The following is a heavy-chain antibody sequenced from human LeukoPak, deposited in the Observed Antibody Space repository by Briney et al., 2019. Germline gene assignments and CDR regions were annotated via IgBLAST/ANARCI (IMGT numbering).Heavy chain of an antibody. CDR3: ARRRVYDILTGYTTNFDY. J-gene: IGHJ4*02. CDR1: GGSFGGYY. V-gene: IGHV4-34*01. D-gene: IGHD3-9*01. Sequence: SETLSLTCAVYGGSFGGYYWSWIRQPPGKGLEWIGEINHSGSTNYNPSLKSRVTISVDTSKNQFSLKLSSVTAADTAVYYCARRRVYDILTGYTTNFDYWGQGTLVTVSS. CDR2: INHSGST.